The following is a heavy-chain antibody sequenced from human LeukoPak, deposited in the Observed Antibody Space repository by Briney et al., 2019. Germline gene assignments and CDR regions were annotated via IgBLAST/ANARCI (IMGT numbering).Heavy chain of an antibody. J-gene: IGHJ6*03. Sequence: SETLSLTCTVSGGSISSYYWSWIGQPPGKGLEWIGYIYYSGSTNYNPSLKSRVTISVDTSKNQFSLKLSSVTAADTAVYYCARAPITVDYYYYYMDVWGKGTTVTVSS. V-gene: IGHV4-59*01. D-gene: IGHD1-14*01. CDR1: GGSISSYY. CDR3: ARAPITVDYYYYYMDV. CDR2: IYYSGST.